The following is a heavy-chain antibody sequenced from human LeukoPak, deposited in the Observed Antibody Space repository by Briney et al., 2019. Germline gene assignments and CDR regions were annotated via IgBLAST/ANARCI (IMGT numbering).Heavy chain of an antibody. D-gene: IGHD3-3*01. Sequence: PSETLSLTCAVSGGSISSSNWWSWVRQPPGKGLEWIGEIYHRGSTNYNPSLKNRVTISVNKSKNHFSLKLTSVTAADTAVYYCASLRGGYYDFWSGYRDYWGQGTLVTVSS. CDR2: IYHRGST. V-gene: IGHV4-4*02. CDR1: GGSISSSNW. J-gene: IGHJ4*02. CDR3: ASLRGGYYDFWSGYRDY.